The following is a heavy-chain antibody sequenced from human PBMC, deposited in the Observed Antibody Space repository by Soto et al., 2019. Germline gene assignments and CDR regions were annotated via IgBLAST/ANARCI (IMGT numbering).Heavy chain of an antibody. CDR3: ARGGWLADYAAPDS. D-gene: IGHD4-17*01. CDR2: ISVHSGST. J-gene: IGHJ4*02. CDR1: GYTFINYG. V-gene: IGHV1-18*01. Sequence: QVQLVQSGAEVKKPGASVKVSCKASGYTFINYGISWVRQAPGQGLEWMGWISVHSGSTISAQILQDRVTLTTDTSRSRAYMELGSLLSDATAVYYWARGGWLADYAAPDSGARGTLFTVSS.